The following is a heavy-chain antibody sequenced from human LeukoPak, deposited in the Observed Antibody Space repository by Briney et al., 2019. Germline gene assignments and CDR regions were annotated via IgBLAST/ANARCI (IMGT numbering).Heavy chain of an antibody. Sequence: SQTLSLTCTVSGGSISSGGYYWSWIRQHPGKGLEWIGYIYYSGSTYYNPSLKSRVTLSADRSKNQFSLKLTSVTAADTAVYYCARASGADEMYNWFDPWGQGTLVIVSS. D-gene: IGHD2-8*02. V-gene: IGHV4-31*03. CDR3: ARASGADEMYNWFDP. J-gene: IGHJ5*02. CDR2: IYYSGST. CDR1: GGSISSGGYY.